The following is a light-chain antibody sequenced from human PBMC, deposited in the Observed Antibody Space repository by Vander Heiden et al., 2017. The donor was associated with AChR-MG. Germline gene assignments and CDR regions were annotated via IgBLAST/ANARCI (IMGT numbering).Light chain of an antibody. CDR2: WAS. CDR1: QNVLYSSNNKDY. CDR3: QQYYSTPLS. Sequence: VMTQPPASLSLSLGERATINCKSSQNVLYSSNNKDYLAWYQQKPGQPPKLLIYWASDRQSGVPDRFSGSGSGTDFTLTISSLQAEDVAVYYCQQYYSTPLSFGGGTKVEIK. J-gene: IGKJ4*01. V-gene: IGKV4-1*01.